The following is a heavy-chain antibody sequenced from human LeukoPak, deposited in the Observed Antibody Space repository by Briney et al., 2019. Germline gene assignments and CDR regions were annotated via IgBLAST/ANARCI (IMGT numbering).Heavy chain of an antibody. V-gene: IGHV3-30*02. J-gene: IGHJ4*02. D-gene: IGHD3-10*01. CDR2: IRYDGSNK. CDR3: ARDSNPLLWFGELLSIDY. Sequence: GGSLRLSCAASGFTFSSYAMSWVRQAPGKGLEWVAFIRYDGSNKFYVDSVKGRFTISRDNSKNTLYLQMNSLRVEDTAVYYCARDSNPLLWFGELLSIDYWGQGTLVTVSS. CDR1: GFTFSSYA.